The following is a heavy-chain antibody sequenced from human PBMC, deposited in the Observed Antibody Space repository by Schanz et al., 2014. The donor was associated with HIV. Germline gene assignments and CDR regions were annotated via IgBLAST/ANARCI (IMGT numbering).Heavy chain of an antibody. D-gene: IGHD1-26*01. V-gene: IGHV3-21*01. CDR2: ISSGSSYI. Sequence: EVQLVESEGGLVKPGGSLRLSCAASGFTFSSYSMNWVRQAPGKGLEWVSSISSGSSYIYYADSVKGRFTISRDNAKNSLYLQMNSLRAEDTAVYYCAKDGSWEAFDGFEIWGQGTMVTVSS. J-gene: IGHJ3*02. CDR3: AKDGSWEAFDGFEI. CDR1: GFTFSSYS.